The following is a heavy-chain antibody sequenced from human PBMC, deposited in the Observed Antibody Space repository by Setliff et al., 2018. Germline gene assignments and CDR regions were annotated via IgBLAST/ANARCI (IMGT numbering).Heavy chain of an antibody. CDR3: ARGIGTLDISRYFDY. J-gene: IGHJ4*02. CDR1: GFTFTSYA. D-gene: IGHD5-12*01. Sequence: GESLKISCAASGFTFTSYAMNWVRQAPGKGLEWISYISSSNSGMYYADSVKGRFTISRDSAKNSVYLQMNSLRAEDTAVYYCARGIGTLDISRYFDYWGQGTLVTVSS. CDR2: ISSSNSGM. V-gene: IGHV3-48*01.